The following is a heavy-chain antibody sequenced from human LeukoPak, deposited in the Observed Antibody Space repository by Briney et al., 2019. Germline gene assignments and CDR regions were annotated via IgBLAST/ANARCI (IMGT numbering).Heavy chain of an antibody. D-gene: IGHD4-17*01. CDR1: GGSFSGYY. CDR3: ARGNYGDYSYSYYYYMDV. CDR2: INHSGST. Sequence: SETLSLTCAAYGGSFSGYYWSWIRQPPGKGLEWIGEINHSGSTNYNPSLKSRVTISVDPSKNQFSLKLSSVTAADTAVYYCARGNYGDYSYSYYYYMDVWGKGTTVTVSS. V-gene: IGHV4-34*01. J-gene: IGHJ6*03.